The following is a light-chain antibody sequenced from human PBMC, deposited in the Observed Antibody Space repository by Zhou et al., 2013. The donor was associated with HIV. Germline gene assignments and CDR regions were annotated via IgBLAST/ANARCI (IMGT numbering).Light chain of an antibody. CDR1: QTVSSN. J-gene: IGKJ1*01. CDR2: GAS. V-gene: IGKV3-20*01. Sequence: EIVLTQSPGTLSLSPGERATVSCRASQTVSSNLAWYQQKPGQAPRLLIYGASSRATGVPDRFSGSGSGTDFTLTINRLESEDFAVYYCQQYGSLPETFGQGTKVEFK. CDR3: QQYGSLPET.